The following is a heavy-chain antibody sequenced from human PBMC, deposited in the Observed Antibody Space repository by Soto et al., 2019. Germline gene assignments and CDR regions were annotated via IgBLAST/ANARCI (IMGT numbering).Heavy chain of an antibody. J-gene: IGHJ4*02. CDR2: IIPIFGTA. V-gene: IGHV1-69*13. CDR3: AREIGSYYDSSGYSPFDY. D-gene: IGHD3-22*01. CDR1: GGTFSSYA. Sequence: SVKVSCKASGGTFSSYAISWVRQAPGQGLEWMGGIIPIFGTANYAQKFQGRVTITADESTSTAYMELSSLRSEDTAVYYCAREIGSYYDSSGYSPFDYWGQGTLVTVSS.